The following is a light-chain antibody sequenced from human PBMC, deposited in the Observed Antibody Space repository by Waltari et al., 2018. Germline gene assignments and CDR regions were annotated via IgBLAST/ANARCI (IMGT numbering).Light chain of an antibody. CDR2: LGS. CDR3: MQAIQTPPT. V-gene: IGKV2-28*01. Sequence: DIVLTQYPLSLPVTPGEPASISCRSSQSLLYTNGYNYLDWYLQKPGQSPQLLIYLGSNRASGVPDRFSGSGSGTDFTLKISRVEAEDVGVYYCMQAIQTPPTFGQGTKVEIK. CDR1: QSLLYTNGYNY. J-gene: IGKJ1*01.